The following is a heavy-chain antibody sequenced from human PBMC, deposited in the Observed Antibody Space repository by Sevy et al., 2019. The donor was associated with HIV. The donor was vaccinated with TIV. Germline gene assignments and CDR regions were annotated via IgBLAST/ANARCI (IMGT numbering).Heavy chain of an antibody. Sequence: GGSLRLSCAASGFTFSNAWMSWVRQAPGKGLEWVGRIKSKTDGGTTDYAAPVKGRFTISRDDSKNTLYLQMNSLKTEETAMYYCTTDLSLYYYGSGSYYKGDNWFDPWGQGTLVTVSS. CDR3: TTDLSLYYYGSGSYYKGDNWFDP. CDR1: GFTFSNAW. D-gene: IGHD3-10*01. CDR2: IKSKTDGGTT. V-gene: IGHV3-15*01. J-gene: IGHJ5*02.